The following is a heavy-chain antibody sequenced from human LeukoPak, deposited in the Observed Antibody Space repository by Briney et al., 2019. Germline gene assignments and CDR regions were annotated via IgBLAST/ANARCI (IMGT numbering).Heavy chain of an antibody. D-gene: IGHD3-3*01. CDR1: GGTFSSYA. V-gene: IGHV1-69*01. Sequence: GASVKVSCKASGGTFSSYAISWVRQAPGQGLEWMGGIIPIFGTANYAQKFQGRVTITADESTSTAYMELSSLRSEDTAVYYCARDRFLEWSSPFYYYGMDVWAKGPRSPSP. J-gene: IGHJ6*02. CDR3: ARDRFLEWSSPFYYYGMDV. CDR2: IIPIFGTA.